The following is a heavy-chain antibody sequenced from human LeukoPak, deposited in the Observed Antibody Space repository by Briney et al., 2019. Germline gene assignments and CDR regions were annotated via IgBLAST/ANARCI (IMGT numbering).Heavy chain of an antibody. D-gene: IGHD6-6*01. V-gene: IGHV1-2*04. Sequence: ASVKVSCKASGYTFTSYGISWVRQAPGQGLEWMGWINPNSGGTNYAQKFQGWVTMTRDTSISTAYMELSRLRSDDTAVYYCARPTVEYSSSSRSPFDYWGQGTLVTVSS. J-gene: IGHJ4*02. CDR3: ARPTVEYSSSSRSPFDY. CDR1: GYTFTSYG. CDR2: INPNSGGT.